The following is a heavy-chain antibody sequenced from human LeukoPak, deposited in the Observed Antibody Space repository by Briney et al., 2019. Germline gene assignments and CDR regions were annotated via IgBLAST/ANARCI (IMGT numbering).Heavy chain of an antibody. J-gene: IGHJ5*02. Sequence: SETLSLTCTVSGGSISSYYWGWIRQPPGKGLEWIGYIYYSGSTNYNPSLKSRVTISVDTSKNQFSLKLSSVTAADTAVYYCARSSSAGRRWFDPWGQGTLVTVSS. CDR3: ARSSSAGRRWFDP. V-gene: IGHV4-59*01. CDR1: GGSISSYY. D-gene: IGHD6-19*01. CDR2: IYYSGST.